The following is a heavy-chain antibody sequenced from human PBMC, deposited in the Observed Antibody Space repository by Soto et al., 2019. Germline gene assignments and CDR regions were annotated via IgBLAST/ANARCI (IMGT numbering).Heavy chain of an antibody. CDR2: INAGNGNT. Sequence: GASVKVSCKASGYTFTSYAMHWVRQAPGQRLEWMGWINAGNGNTKYSQKFQGRVTITRDTSASTAYMELSSLRSEDTAVYYCARDLVFCGGDCYPFGMDVWGQGTTVTVSS. J-gene: IGHJ6*02. CDR1: GYTFTSYA. D-gene: IGHD2-21*02. V-gene: IGHV1-3*01. CDR3: ARDLVFCGGDCYPFGMDV.